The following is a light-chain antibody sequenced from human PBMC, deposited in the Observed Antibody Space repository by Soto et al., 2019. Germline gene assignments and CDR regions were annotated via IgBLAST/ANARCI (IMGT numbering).Light chain of an antibody. CDR3: SSYTTIKTVI. Sequence: QSALAQPASVSGSPGQSITISCTGTSSDVGAYNYVSWYHQHHPGKAPELIIYDVTDRPSGVSTRFSGSKSGNTASLTSSGLQAEDEGDYYCSSYTTIKTVIFGGGTKLTVL. CDR1: SSDVGAYNY. CDR2: DVT. V-gene: IGLV2-14*01. J-gene: IGLJ2*01.